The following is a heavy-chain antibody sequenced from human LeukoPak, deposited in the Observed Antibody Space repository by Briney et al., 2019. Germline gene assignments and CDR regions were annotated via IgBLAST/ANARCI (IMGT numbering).Heavy chain of an antibody. V-gene: IGHV3-21*01. Sequence: PGGSLRLSCAASGFTFSSYSMNWVRQAPGKGLEWVSSISTSSNYIYYADSVKGRFTISRDNAKNSLYLQMNSLRAEDTAVYYCARDRSAPPSDYWGQGTLVTVSS. CDR3: ARDRSAPPSDY. J-gene: IGHJ4*02. CDR2: ISTSSNYI. CDR1: GFTFSSYS.